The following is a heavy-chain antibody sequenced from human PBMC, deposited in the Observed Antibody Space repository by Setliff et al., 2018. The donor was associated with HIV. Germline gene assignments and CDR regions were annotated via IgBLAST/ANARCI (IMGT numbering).Heavy chain of an antibody. CDR3: ARKFRPGHGVDV. V-gene: IGHV3-23*01. CDR1: ELTFSNYA. CDR2: LSGSGGST. D-gene: IGHD3-10*01. J-gene: IGHJ6*02. Sequence: GGSLRLSCAASELTFSNYAMTWVRQAPGKGLEWVSSLSGSGGSTYYADSVKGRFTISRDNAKNSLYLQMNSLRAEDTAIYYCARKFRPGHGVDVWGQGTTVTVSS.